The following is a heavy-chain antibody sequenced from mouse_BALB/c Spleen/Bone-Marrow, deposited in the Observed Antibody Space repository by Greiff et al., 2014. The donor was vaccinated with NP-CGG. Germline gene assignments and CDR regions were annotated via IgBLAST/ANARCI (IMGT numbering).Heavy chain of an antibody. V-gene: IGHV1S56*01. CDR1: GYTFTSYD. Sequence: QVQLQQPGAELVKPGASVKLSCKASGYTFTSYDINWVRQRPEQGLEWIGWIFPGDNSTKYNEKFKGKATLTTDKSSSTAYMRLSRLTSEDSAVYFCAHDGLLPGMDYWGQGTSVTVSS. J-gene: IGHJ4*01. CDR2: IFPGDNST. CDR3: AHDGLLPGMDY. D-gene: IGHD2-3*01.